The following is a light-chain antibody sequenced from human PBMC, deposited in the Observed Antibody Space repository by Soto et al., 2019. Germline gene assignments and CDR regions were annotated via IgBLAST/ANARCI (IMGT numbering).Light chain of an antibody. CDR3: GTWDSSLTNGRAV. V-gene: IGLV1-51*01. Sequence: QSVLTQPPSVSAAPGQTVTVSCSGNSSNIGNSYVSWYQQFPGTAPRLLIYDDNKRPSGIRDRFSGSKSGTSATLAITGLQTGDEAGYYCGTWDSSLTNGRAVFGGGTKLTVL. CDR1: SSNIGNSY. CDR2: DDN. J-gene: IGLJ3*02.